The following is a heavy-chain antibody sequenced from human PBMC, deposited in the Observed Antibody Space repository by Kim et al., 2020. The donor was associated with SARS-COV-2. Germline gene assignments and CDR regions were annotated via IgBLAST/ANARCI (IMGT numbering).Heavy chain of an antibody. Sequence: RVTISVDTSKNQFSLKLSSVTAADTAVYYCARDPYYYDSSGYPVGDAFDIWGQGTMVTVSS. D-gene: IGHD3-22*01. J-gene: IGHJ3*02. CDR3: ARDPYYYDSSGYPVGDAFDI. V-gene: IGHV4-30-2*05.